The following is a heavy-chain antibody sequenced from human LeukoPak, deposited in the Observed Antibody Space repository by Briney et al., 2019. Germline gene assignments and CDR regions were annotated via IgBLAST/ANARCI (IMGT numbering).Heavy chain of an antibody. J-gene: IGHJ4*02. CDR3: ATVRAIIPLGQIRFAY. Sequence: ASVKVSCKASGYTFTSYGISWVRQAPGQGLEWMGWISAYNGNTNYAQKLQGRGTMTADTSTSTAYMEPRSLSSDATAVYYCATVRAIIPLGQIRFAYWGQPTLATVSS. CDR2: ISAYNGNT. D-gene: IGHD2-2*02. CDR1: GYTFTSYG. V-gene: IGHV1-18*01.